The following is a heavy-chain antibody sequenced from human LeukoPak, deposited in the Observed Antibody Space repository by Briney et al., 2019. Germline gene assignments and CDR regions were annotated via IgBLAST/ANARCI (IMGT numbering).Heavy chain of an antibody. J-gene: IGHJ6*02. CDR3: ASFPLYYGSGGHYGMDV. CDR2: INPNSGGT. CDR1: GYTFTGYY. D-gene: IGHD3-10*01. V-gene: IGHV1-2*02. Sequence: ASVKVSYKASGYTFTGYYMHWVRQAPGQRLEWMGWINPNSGGTNYAQKFQGRVTMTRDTAISTAYMELSRLRSDDTAVYYCASFPLYYGSGGHYGMDVWGQGTTVTVSS.